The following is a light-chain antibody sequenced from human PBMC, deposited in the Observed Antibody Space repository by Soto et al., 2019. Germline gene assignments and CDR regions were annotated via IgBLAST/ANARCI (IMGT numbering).Light chain of an antibody. CDR2: DAS. V-gene: IGKV3-11*01. Sequence: EIVLTQSPATLSLSPGERATLSCRASQSVSSYLAWYQQKPGQAPRLLIYDASSRATGIPARFSGSGSGTDFTLTISSLEPEDFASYYCQQSYSILRGFGGGTKVEIK. CDR3: QQSYSILRG. CDR1: QSVSSY. J-gene: IGKJ4*01.